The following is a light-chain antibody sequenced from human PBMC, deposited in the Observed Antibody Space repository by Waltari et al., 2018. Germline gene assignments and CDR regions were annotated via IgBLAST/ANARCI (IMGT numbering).Light chain of an antibody. J-gene: IGKJ4*01. CDR1: QSLLYSNGYNY. CDR3: IQTLQTPLT. V-gene: IGKV2-28*01. CDR2: LGS. Sequence: DIVVTKSPLSLPVTPGEPASISCRSSQSLLYSNGYNYLDWYLQKPGQSPQLLIYLGSNRASGVPDRFSGSGSGTDFTLKISRVEAEDVGVYYCIQTLQTPLTFGGGTKVEIK.